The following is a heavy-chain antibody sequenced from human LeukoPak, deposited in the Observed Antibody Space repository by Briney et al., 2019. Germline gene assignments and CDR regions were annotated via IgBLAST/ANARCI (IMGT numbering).Heavy chain of an antibody. CDR2: IYYSGST. CDR3: ARVLLMTGAFDY. V-gene: IGHV4-59*01. D-gene: IGHD3-9*01. J-gene: IGHJ4*02. Sequence: SETLSLTCTVSGGSISGYYWSWIRQPPGKGLEWIRYIYYSGSTNYNPSLKSRVTISVDTSKNQLSLKLSSVTAADTAVYYCARVLLMTGAFDYWGQGTPVTVSS. CDR1: GGSISGYY.